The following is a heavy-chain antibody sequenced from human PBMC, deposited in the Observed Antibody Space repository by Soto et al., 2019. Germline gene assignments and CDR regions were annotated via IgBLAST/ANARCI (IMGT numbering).Heavy chain of an antibody. Sequence: QVQLVQSGAEVKKPGSSVKVSCKASGGTFSSYTISWVRQAPGQGLEWMGRIIPILGIANYAQKFQGRVTISADKYTSTAYMELSSLRSEDTAVYYCARSTVTNDAFDIWGQGTMVTVSS. V-gene: IGHV1-69*02. CDR2: IIPILGIA. D-gene: IGHD4-17*01. CDR1: GGTFSSYT. J-gene: IGHJ3*02. CDR3: ARSTVTNDAFDI.